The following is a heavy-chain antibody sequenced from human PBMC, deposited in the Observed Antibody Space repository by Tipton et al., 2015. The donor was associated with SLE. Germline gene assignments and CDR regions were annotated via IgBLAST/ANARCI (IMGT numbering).Heavy chain of an antibody. V-gene: IGHV3-11*04. CDR1: GFIFSDYC. J-gene: IGHJ4*02. D-gene: IGHD3-22*01. CDR2: ISTVSSTK. CDR3: AVGWGYYDSSGHYYDY. Sequence: SLRLSCAASGFIFSDYCMSWIRQAPGKGLEWVSYISTVSSTKLYADSVKGRFTISRDDDKNSVYLQMNSLRDEDTAVYYCAVGWGYYDSSGHYYDYWGQGALVTVSS.